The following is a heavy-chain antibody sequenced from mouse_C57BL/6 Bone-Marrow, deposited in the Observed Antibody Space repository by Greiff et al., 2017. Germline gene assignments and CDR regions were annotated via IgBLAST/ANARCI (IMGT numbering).Heavy chain of an antibody. J-gene: IGHJ3*01. CDR2: IDPETGGT. CDR1: GYTFTDYE. CDR3: TREAPITTVVAPY. Sequence: VQLQQSGAELVRPGASVTLSCKASGYTFTDYEMHWVKQTPVHGLEWIGAIDPETGGTAYNPKFKGKAILTADKSSSTTYMGLRSLTSEDSAVYYCTREAPITTVVAPYWDQETLVTVTA. V-gene: IGHV1-15*01. D-gene: IGHD1-1*01.